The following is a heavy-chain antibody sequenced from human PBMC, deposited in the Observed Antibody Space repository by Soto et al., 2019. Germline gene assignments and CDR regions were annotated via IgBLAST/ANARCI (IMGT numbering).Heavy chain of an antibody. CDR2: IYYSGST. Sequence: SETLSLTCTVSGGSISSYYWSWIRQPPGKGLEWIGYIYYSGSTNYNPSLKSRVTISVDTSKNQLSLKLSSVTAADTAVYYCARAWGYAFDIWGQGTMVTVSS. J-gene: IGHJ3*02. V-gene: IGHV4-59*01. CDR1: GGSISSYY. D-gene: IGHD7-27*01. CDR3: ARAWGYAFDI.